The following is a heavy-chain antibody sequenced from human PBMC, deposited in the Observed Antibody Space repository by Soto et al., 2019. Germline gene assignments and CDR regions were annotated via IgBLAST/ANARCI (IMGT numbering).Heavy chain of an antibody. CDR1: GFTFSSYS. CDR2: ISSSSSYI. V-gene: IGHV3-21*01. Sequence: EVQLVESGGGLVKPGGSLRLSCAASGFTFSSYSMNWVRQAPGKGLEWVSSISSSSSYIYYADSVKGRFTISRDNAKNSLYLQMNSLRAEDTAVYYCARKGSGDGWWIRSGYYSTEGWYCYLWGRGTLVTVSS. J-gene: IGHJ2*01. CDR3: ARKGSGDGWWIRSGYYSTEGWYCYL. D-gene: IGHD3-22*01.